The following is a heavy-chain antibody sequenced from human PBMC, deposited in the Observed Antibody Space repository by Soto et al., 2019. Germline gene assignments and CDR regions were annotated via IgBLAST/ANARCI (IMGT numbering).Heavy chain of an antibody. CDR1: GFTFGSYS. V-gene: IGHV3-21*01. Sequence: GGSLRLSCAASGFTFGSYSMNWVRQAPGKGLEWVSSISSSSSYIYYADSVKGRFTISRDNAKNSLYLQMNSLRAEDTAVYYCAPSELLSGVFDYWGQGTLVTVSS. CDR3: APSELLSGVFDY. D-gene: IGHD3-10*01. J-gene: IGHJ4*02. CDR2: ISSSSSYI.